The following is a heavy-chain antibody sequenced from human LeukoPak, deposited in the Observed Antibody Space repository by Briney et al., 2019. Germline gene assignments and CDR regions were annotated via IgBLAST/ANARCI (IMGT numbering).Heavy chain of an antibody. CDR1: GGSISSYY. J-gene: IGHJ4*02. V-gene: IGHV4-59*01. CDR3: ARDLYRSSGGSCCGY. Sequence: SETLSLTCTVSGGSISSYYWSWIRQPPGKGLEWIGYIYYSGSTNYNPSLKSRVTISVDTSKNQFSLKLSSVTAADTAVYYCARDLYRSSGGSCCGYWGQGTLVTVSS. CDR2: IYYSGST. D-gene: IGHD2-15*01.